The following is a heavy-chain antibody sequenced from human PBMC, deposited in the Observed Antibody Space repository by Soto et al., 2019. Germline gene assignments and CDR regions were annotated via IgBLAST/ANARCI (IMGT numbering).Heavy chain of an antibody. J-gene: IGHJ4*02. Sequence: PSETLSLTCTVPGGSVSSYDYYWGWFRQPPAKGLECIGKIDYNAVPCYNPSLKTVLTISRDTSKNQFSLRLACVTAAEKALYSCGKVLEAATKNTDSDSWRPRILVTVSS. CDR2: IDYNAVP. V-gene: IGHV4-39*01. D-gene: IGHD2-15*01. CDR3: GKVLEAATKNTDSDS. CDR1: GGSVSSYDYY.